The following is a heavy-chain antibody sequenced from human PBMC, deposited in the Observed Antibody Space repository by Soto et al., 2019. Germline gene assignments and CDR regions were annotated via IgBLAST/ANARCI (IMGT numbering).Heavy chain of an antibody. D-gene: IGHD2-21*02. CDR2: MNPNRGDT. CDR1: GYTFTSYD. J-gene: IGHJ4*02. CDR3: ARWYGGNSGDY. Sequence: QVQLVQSGAEVKKPGASVKVSCKASGYTFTSYDINWVRQATGQGPEWMGWMNPNRGDTHYAQTFQGRVHMTRNTSISTAYMELSSLRSQDTAMYYCARWYGGNSGDYWGQGTLVTVSS. V-gene: IGHV1-8*01.